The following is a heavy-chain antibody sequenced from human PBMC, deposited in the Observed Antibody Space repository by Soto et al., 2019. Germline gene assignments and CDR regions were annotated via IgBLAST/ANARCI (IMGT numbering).Heavy chain of an antibody. D-gene: IGHD5-12*01. V-gene: IGHV4-59*01. CDR3: ARGSDFLYYYGMDV. CDR2: IFHTGTP. CDR1: GGSISSDF. J-gene: IGHJ6*02. Sequence: PSETLSFTCTVAGGSISSDFWSWIRQPPGKGLEWIGYIFHTGTPKYTPSLKSRVTISVDTSKNQLSLNLRSVSAADTAVYYCARGSDFLYYYGMDVWGQGTTVTVSS.